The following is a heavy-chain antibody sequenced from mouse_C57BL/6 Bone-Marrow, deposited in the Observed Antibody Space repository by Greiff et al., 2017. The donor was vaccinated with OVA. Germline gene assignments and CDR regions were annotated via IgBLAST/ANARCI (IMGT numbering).Heavy chain of an antibody. Sequence: EVKVVESGGDLVKPGGSLKLSCAASGFTFSSYGMSWVRQTPDKRLEWVATISSGGSYTYYPDSVKGRFTITRDNASNTLYLQLSSLTSEDKAMYYYASNYYGSRYDFDYWGQGTTLTVSS. D-gene: IGHD1-1*01. V-gene: IGHV5-6*01. CDR3: ASNYYGSRYDFDY. CDR1: GFTFSSYG. CDR2: ISSGGSYT. J-gene: IGHJ2*01.